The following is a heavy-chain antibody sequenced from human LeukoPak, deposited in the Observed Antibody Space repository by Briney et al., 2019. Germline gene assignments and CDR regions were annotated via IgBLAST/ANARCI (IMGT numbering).Heavy chain of an antibody. CDR2: IYPGDSDT. V-gene: IGHV5-51*01. J-gene: IGHJ4*02. CDR1: GYSFNTYW. Sequence: GESLKISCWGFGYSFNTYWIGWLRQMPGKGLEWMGIIYPGDSDTRYSPSFQGPVTMSADKSITSAYLQSSTLKASDTAMYYCARRQGCSSTTCPPDYWGQGTLVTVSS. CDR3: ARRQGCSSTTCPPDY. D-gene: IGHD2-2*01.